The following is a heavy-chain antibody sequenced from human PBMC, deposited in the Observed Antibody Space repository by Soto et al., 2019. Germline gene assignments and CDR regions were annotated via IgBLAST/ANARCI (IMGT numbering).Heavy chain of an antibody. CDR2: ISYDGSNK. J-gene: IGHJ4*02. D-gene: IGHD6-19*01. CDR1: GFTFSSYA. V-gene: IGHV3-30-3*01. Sequence: QVQLVESGGGVVQPGRSLRLSCAASGFTFSSYAMHWVRQAPGKGLEWVAVISYDGSNKYYADSVRGRFTISRDNSKTLYLKMNTLRGEDTALYYCVRDTSPYSSGWHNRHFDYWGQGNLVTVSS. CDR3: VRDTSPYSSGWHNRHFDY.